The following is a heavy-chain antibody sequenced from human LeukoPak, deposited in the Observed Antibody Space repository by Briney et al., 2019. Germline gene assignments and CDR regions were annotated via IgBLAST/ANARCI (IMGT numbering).Heavy chain of an antibody. D-gene: IGHD6-19*01. Sequence: SETLSLTCSVSGGSVSSGSDYWSWVRQPPGKGLEWIGYIYYSGRTNYNPSLKSRVTISVDTSKNQFSLKLSSVTAADTAVYYCAGDSSGWYGLDYWGQGTLVTVSS. J-gene: IGHJ4*02. CDR3: AGDSSGWYGLDY. V-gene: IGHV4-61*01. CDR1: GGSVSSGSDY. CDR2: IYYSGRT.